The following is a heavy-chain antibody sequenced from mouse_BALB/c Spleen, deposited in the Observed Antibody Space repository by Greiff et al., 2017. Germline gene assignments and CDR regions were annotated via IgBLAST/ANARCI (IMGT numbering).Heavy chain of an antibody. V-gene: IGHV5-17*02. CDR1: GFTFSSFG. CDR2: ISSGSSTI. D-gene: IGHD4-1*01. CDR3: AREALLGRENYFDY. J-gene: IGHJ2*01. Sequence: EVQGVESGGGLVQPGGSRKLSCAASGFTFSSFGMHWVRQAPEKGLEWVAYISSGSSTIYYADTVKGRFTISRDNPKNTLFLQMTSLRSEDTAMYYCAREALLGRENYFDYWGQGTTLTVSS.